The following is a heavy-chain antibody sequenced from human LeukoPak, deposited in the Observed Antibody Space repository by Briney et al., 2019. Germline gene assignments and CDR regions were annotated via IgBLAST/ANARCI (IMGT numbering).Heavy chain of an antibody. D-gene: IGHD2-15*01. V-gene: IGHV3-30*02. CDR3: AKNYYCSGGSRYPGD. J-gene: IGHJ4*02. CDR2: IRNDGSNK. Sequence: GGSLRLSCAASGFIFSSYGMHWVRQAPGKGLEWVAFIRNDGSNKYYADSVKGRFTISRDNSKNTLYLQMNSLRAEDTAVYYCAKNYYCSGGSRYPGDWGQGTLVTVSS. CDR1: GFIFSSYG.